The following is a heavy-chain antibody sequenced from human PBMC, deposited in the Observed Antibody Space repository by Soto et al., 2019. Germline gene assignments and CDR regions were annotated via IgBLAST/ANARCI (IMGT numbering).Heavy chain of an antibody. V-gene: IGHV3-30-3*01. CDR3: VTAVAAGGY. CDR2: ISFDGTNP. J-gene: IGHJ4*02. D-gene: IGHD6-19*01. Sequence: QGQLVESGGGVVQPGRSRRLSCAASGVTFSNSAMHWVRQTPGKGMEWIAGISFDGTNPHYADSVEGRFTISRDNSKSTLYLQMNSLRTDDTALYFCVTAVAAGGYWGQGTLVTVSS. CDR1: GVTFSNSA.